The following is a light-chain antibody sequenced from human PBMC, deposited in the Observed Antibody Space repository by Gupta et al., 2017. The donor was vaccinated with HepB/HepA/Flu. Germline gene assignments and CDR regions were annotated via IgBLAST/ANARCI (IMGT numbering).Light chain of an antibody. J-gene: IGKJ1*01. CDR2: DAS. V-gene: IGKV1-33*01. CDR3: HQYDSYPLT. Sequence: DIQLTQSPSSLSASVGDRVTITCQASQAISNYINWYEVKPGKAPKLLIYDASTLETGVPSRFSGGGSGTEFTLTITSLQSEDFATYFCHQYDSYPLTFGQGTKVDLK. CDR1: QAISNY.